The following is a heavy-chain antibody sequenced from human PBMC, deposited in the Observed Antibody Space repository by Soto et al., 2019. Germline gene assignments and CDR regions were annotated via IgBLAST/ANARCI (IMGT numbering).Heavy chain of an antibody. CDR1: GGTFSDHA. J-gene: IGHJ4*02. Sequence: QVQLVQSGAEVKRPGSSVKVSCKASGGTFSDHAFSWVRQAPGQGLEWMGRIFPMFGTADYAQKFQGRLIITADDSTSTAYMELNSLRSEDTAVYYCARFQGLHFDYWGQGTLVRVSS. V-gene: IGHV1-69*18. CDR2: IFPMFGTA. CDR3: ARFQGLHFDY.